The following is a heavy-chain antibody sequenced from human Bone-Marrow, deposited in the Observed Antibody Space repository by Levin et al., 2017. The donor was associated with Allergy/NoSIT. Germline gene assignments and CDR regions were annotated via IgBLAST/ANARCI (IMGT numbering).Heavy chain of an antibody. V-gene: IGHV4-39*01. J-gene: IGHJ5*02. CDR3: ARTVTTKTNWFDP. Sequence: TASETLSLTCTVSGGSISSNNDYWGWIRQPPGKGLQWIGSIHYSGNTYYNPSLKSRVTISVDTSKNQFSLKVSYVTAADTAVYYCARTVTTKTNWFDPWGQGTLVTVSS. CDR1: GGSISSNNDY. CDR2: IHYSGNT. D-gene: IGHD4-17*01.